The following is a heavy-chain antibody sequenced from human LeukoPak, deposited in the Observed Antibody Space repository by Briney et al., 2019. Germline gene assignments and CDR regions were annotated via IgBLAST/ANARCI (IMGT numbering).Heavy chain of an antibody. J-gene: IGHJ4*02. CDR1: GFTFSSYS. V-gene: IGHV3-23*01. CDR3: AKWKGYDFWSGFDY. CDR2: ISGSGGST. D-gene: IGHD3-3*01. Sequence: GGSLRLYCAASGFTFSSYSMNWVRQAPGKGLEWVSAISGSGGSTYYADSVKGRFTISRDNSKNTLYLQMNSLRAEDTAVYYCAKWKGYDFWSGFDYWGQGTLVTVSS.